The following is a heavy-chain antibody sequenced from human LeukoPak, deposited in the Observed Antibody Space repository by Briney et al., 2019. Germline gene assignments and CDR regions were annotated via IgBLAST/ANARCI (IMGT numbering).Heavy chain of an antibody. J-gene: IGHJ3*02. CDR2: ISGSGGST. D-gene: IGHD6-13*01. Sequence: GGSLRLSCAASGFTFSSYAMSWVRQAPGKRLEWVSAISGSGGSTYYADSVKGRFTISRDNSKNTLYLQMNSLRAEDTAVYYCAKDLEQQLAPDAFDIWGQGTMVTVSS. V-gene: IGHV3-23*01. CDR1: GFTFSSYA. CDR3: AKDLEQQLAPDAFDI.